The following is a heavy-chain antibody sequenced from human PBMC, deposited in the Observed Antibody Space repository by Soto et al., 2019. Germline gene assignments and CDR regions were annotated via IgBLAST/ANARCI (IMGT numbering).Heavy chain of an antibody. J-gene: IGHJ4*02. V-gene: IGHV5-10-1*01. CDR3: ARTYCSSPSCYLDY. Sequence: GESLKISCKGSGYSFTSYWISWVRQMPGKGLEWMGRIDPSDSYTNYSPSFQGLFTISADKSLSTAYLQWSSLTASDTAMYYCARTYCSSPSCYLDYWGQGTLGTVSS. CDR1: GYSFTSYW. CDR2: IDPSDSYT. D-gene: IGHD2-2*01.